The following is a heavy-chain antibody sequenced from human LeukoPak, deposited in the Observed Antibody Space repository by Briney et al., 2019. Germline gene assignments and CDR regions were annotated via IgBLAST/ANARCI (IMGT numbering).Heavy chain of an antibody. Sequence: PSQTLSLTCTVSGGSISSGSYYWSWIRQPAGKGLEWIGRIYTSGSTNYNPSLKSRVTISVDKSNNQFSLKLTSVTAADTAVYYCARTYSGSYYVAFDYWGQGTLVTVSS. V-gene: IGHV4-61*02. CDR3: ARTYSGSYYVAFDY. D-gene: IGHD1-26*01. CDR1: GGSISSGSYY. J-gene: IGHJ4*02. CDR2: IYTSGST.